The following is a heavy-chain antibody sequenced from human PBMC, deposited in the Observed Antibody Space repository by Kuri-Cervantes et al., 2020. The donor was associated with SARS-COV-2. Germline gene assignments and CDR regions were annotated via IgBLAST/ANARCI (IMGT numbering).Heavy chain of an antibody. V-gene: IGHV1-18*01. CDR3: AIHTVFGVVIGRWFDS. D-gene: IGHD3-3*01. J-gene: IGHJ5*01. CDR2: ISAYNGNT. CDR1: GYTFTSYG. Sequence: ASVKVSCKASGYTFTSYGISWVRQAPGQGLEWMGWISAYNGNTNYAQKLQGRVTMTTDTSTSTAYMELRSLRSDDTAVYYCAIHTVFGVVIGRWFDSWGQGTQVTVSS.